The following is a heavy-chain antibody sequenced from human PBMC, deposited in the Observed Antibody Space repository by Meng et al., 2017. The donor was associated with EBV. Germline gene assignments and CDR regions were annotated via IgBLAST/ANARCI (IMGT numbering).Heavy chain of an antibody. D-gene: IGHD2-15*01. CDR1: GYTFTSYA. Sequence: QFPLVQAEAEVNKARASVQGSCKASGYTFTSYAMDWGRQAPGQRLELMGWINAGNGNTKYSQKFQGRDTITRDTSSRPAYMELSSLRSEDTAVYYCARHGGVADWFDPWGQGTLVTVSS. CDR3: ARHGGVADWFDP. V-gene: IGHV1-3*01. J-gene: IGHJ5*02. CDR2: INAGNGNT.